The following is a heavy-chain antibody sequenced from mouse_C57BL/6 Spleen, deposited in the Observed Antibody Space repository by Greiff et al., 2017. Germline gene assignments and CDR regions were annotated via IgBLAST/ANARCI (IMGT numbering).Heavy chain of an antibody. D-gene: IGHD2-4*01. J-gene: IGHJ3*01. CDR1: GFSFNTYA. CDR3: VRPGYDYDERVWFAY. Sequence: EVQLQESGGGLVKPKGSLKLSCAASGFSFNTYAMNWVRQAPGKGLEWVARIRSKSNHYATYYADSVKDRFTISRDDSESMLYLQMNNLKTEDTAMYYCVRPGYDYDERVWFAYWGQGTLVTVSA. V-gene: IGHV10-1*01. CDR2: IRSKSNHYAT.